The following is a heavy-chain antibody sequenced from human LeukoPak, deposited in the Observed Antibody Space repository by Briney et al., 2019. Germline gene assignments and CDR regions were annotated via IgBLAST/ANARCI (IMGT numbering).Heavy chain of an antibody. CDR1: GDSVSSNSAT. Sequence: SQTLSLTCAISGDSVSSNSATWNWIRQSPSRGLEWLGRTYYTSTWYNDYAVSVKSRISINADTSKNQLSLHLNSVTPEDTAVYFCARGKIGAAGTFVYWGQGTLVTASS. CDR3: ARGKIGAAGTFVY. J-gene: IGHJ4*02. D-gene: IGHD6-13*01. V-gene: IGHV6-1*01. CDR2: TYYTSTWYN.